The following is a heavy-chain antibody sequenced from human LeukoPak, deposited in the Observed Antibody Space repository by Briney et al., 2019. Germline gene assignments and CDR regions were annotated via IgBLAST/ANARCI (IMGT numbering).Heavy chain of an antibody. Sequence: PSETLSLTCTVSGGSISSGGYYWSWIRQHPGKGLEWIGYIYYSGSTYYNPSLKSRVTISVDTSKNQFSLKLSSVTAADTAVCYCARGGYCSGGSCRPHSNWFDPWGQGTLVTVSS. D-gene: IGHD2-15*01. V-gene: IGHV4-31*03. CDR1: GGSISSGGYY. CDR2: IYYSGST. CDR3: ARGGYCSGGSCRPHSNWFDP. J-gene: IGHJ5*02.